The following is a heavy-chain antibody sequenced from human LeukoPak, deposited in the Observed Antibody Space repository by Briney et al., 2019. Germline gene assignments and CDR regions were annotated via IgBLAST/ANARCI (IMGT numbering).Heavy chain of an antibody. Sequence: GGSLRLSCAASGFTVSSNYMSWVRQAPGKGLEWVSVIYSGGRTYYADSVKGRFTISRDNSKNTLYLQMNSLRAEDTAVYYCGRWLANSDAFDIWGQGTMVTVSS. D-gene: IGHD6-19*01. J-gene: IGHJ3*02. CDR3: GRWLANSDAFDI. CDR1: GFTVSSNY. CDR2: IYSGGRT. V-gene: IGHV3-53*01.